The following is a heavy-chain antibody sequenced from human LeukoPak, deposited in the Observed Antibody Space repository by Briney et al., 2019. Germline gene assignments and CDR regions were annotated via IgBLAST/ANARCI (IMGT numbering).Heavy chain of an antibody. CDR1: GGSISCGGYY. CDR2: IYYSGST. CDR3: ASAPGYDFWSGYYLYYYGMDV. D-gene: IGHD3-3*01. J-gene: IGHJ6*02. Sequence: SETLSLTCTVSGGSISCGGYYWSWIRQHPGKGLEWIGYIYYSGSTYYNPSLKSRVTISVDTSKNQFSLKLSSVTAADTAVYYCASAPGYDFWSGYYLYYYGMDVWGQGTTVTVSS. V-gene: IGHV4-31*03.